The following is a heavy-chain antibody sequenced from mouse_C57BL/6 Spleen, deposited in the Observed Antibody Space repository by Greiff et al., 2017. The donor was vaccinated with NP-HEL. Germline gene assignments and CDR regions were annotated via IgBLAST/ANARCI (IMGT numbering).Heavy chain of an antibody. V-gene: IGHV1-69*01. D-gene: IGHD2-3*01. CDR1: GYTFTSYW. CDR3: ARWRDGYAFAY. CDR2: IDPSASYT. Sequence: QVQLQQSGAELVMPGASVRLSCKASGYTFTSYWMHWVKQRPGQGLEWIGEIDPSASYTNYNQKFTGKSTLTVDKSSSTAYIQLSSLTSEDSAVYYCARWRDGYAFAYWGQGTLVTVSA. J-gene: IGHJ3*01.